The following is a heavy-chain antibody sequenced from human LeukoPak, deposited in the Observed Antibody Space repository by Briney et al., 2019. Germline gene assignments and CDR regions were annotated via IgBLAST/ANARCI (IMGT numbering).Heavy chain of an antibody. CDR2: INTYNGNT. J-gene: IGHJ4*02. CDR3: ATSDIVATLDYFDY. D-gene: IGHD5-12*01. CDR1: GYTFTIYG. V-gene: IGHV1-18*01. Sequence: ASVKVSCKASGYTFTIYGITWVRQAPGQGLEWLGWINTYNGNTNYAQSLQGRVTITTDTSTSTAYMELRSLRSDDTAVYYCATSDIVATLDYFDYWGQGTLVTVSS.